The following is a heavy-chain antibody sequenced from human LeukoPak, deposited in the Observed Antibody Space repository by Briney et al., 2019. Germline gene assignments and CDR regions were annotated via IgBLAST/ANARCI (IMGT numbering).Heavy chain of an antibody. CDR2: IHYTGST. J-gene: IGHJ6*03. D-gene: IGHD1-26*01. CDR3: ARTGGSFYFYYYMDV. V-gene: IGHV4-38-2*01. Sequence: PGGSLRLSCAASGFTFSSYAMSWVRQAPGKGLECIGSIHYTGSTYYNPSLKSRVTISVDTSNNQFSLKLSSVTAADTAVYYCARTGGSFYFYYYMDVWGKGTTVTVSS. CDR1: GFTFSSYA.